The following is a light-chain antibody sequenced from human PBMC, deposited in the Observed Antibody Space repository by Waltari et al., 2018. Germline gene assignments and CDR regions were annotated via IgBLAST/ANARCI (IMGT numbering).Light chain of an antibody. Sequence: EIVLTQSPATLSLSPGESATLSCRTSQSFSIYLGWYQQKPGQAPRLLIYDASNRATGVPARFSGSGSGTDFTLTISGLDPEDVAVYYCQQRSSWPPRFTFGPGTKVEIK. V-gene: IGKV3-11*01. CDR1: QSFSIY. J-gene: IGKJ3*01. CDR3: QQRSSWPPRFT. CDR2: DAS.